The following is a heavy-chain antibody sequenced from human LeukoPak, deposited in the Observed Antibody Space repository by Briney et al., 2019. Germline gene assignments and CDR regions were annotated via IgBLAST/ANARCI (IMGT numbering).Heavy chain of an antibody. CDR2: ISTGGSAK. V-gene: IGHV3-48*03. CDR1: GFKFSSYE. Sequence: GGSLRLSCAASGFKFSSYEMNWVRQAPGKGLEWVSYISTGGSAKYYADSVKGRFTVSRDNTKNSLFLQMDSLRADDTAVYYCARRWEEFYFDYWGQGSLVTVSS. J-gene: IGHJ4*02. D-gene: IGHD1-26*01. CDR3: ARRWEEFYFDY.